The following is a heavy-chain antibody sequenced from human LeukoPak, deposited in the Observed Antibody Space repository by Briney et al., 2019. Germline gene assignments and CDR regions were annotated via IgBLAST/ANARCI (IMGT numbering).Heavy chain of an antibody. Sequence: SETLSLTCAVYGGSFSGYYWSWIRQPPGKGLEWIGEINHSGSTNYNPSLKSRVTISVDTSKNQFSLKLISVTAADTAVYYCARGGVYCSGRSCYVYDYWGQGTLVTVSS. J-gene: IGHJ4*02. CDR3: ARGGVYCSGRSCYVYDY. CDR2: INHSGST. CDR1: GGSFSGYY. V-gene: IGHV4-34*01. D-gene: IGHD2-15*01.